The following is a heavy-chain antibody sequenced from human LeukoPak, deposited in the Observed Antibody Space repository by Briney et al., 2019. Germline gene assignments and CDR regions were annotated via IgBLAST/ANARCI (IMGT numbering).Heavy chain of an antibody. CDR2: VSADNGET. J-gene: IGHJ5*02. CDR3: ARDYQLLLLWDCFDP. CDR1: GYSFNTYG. D-gene: IGHD2-2*01. Sequence: ASVKVSCKASGYSFNTYGISWVRQAPGQGLEWMGWVSADNGETNYAQKLQGRVTMTTDTSTSTAYMELRSLRSDDTAVYYCARDYQLLLLWDCFDPWGQGTLVSVSS. V-gene: IGHV1-18*01.